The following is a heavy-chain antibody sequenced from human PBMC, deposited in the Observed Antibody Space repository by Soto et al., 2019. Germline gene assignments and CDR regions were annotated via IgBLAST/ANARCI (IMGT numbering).Heavy chain of an antibody. V-gene: IGHV1-46*01. J-gene: IGHJ6*02. Sequence: QVQLVQSGAEVKKPGASVRVSCKASGYTLTGYYMHWVRQSPGQGLEWMGIINPSGGSTSDAQKFQGRVTMTRDTSTSTVYMELSSLRSEDTAVYYCARAPLDVTAYYFYYGMDVWGQGTTVTVSS. CDR2: INPSGGST. CDR3: ARAPLDVTAYYFYYGMDV. D-gene: IGHD2-21*02. CDR1: GYTLTGYY.